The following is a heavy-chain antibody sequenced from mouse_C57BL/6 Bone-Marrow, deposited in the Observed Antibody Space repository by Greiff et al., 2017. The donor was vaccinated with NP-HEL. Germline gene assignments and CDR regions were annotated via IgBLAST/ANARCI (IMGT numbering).Heavy chain of an antibody. D-gene: IGHD1-1*02. CDR3: ARDYGPFLRRGFAY. CDR2: IYPGDGDT. Sequence: VQGVESGAELVKPGASVKISCKASGYAFSSYWMNWVKQRPGKGLEWIGQIYPGDGDTNYNGKFKGKATLTADKSSSTAYMQLSSLTSEDSAVXFCARDYGPFLRRGFAYWGQGTLVTVSA. V-gene: IGHV1-80*01. J-gene: IGHJ3*01. CDR1: GYAFSSYW.